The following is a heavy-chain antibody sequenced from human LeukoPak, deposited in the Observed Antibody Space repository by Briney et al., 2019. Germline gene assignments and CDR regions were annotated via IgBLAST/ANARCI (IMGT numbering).Heavy chain of an antibody. CDR2: ISYDGSNK. Sequence: GSSLRLFCAASGFTFSSYAMHWVRQPPGKGLEWVAVISYDGSNKYYADSVKGQFTISRDNSKNTLYLQMNRLRAEDTAVYYCARGIVVAVAATEGGTDYWGQGTLVTVSS. CDR3: ARGIVVAVAATEGGTDY. V-gene: IGHV3-30*04. J-gene: IGHJ4*02. D-gene: IGHD2-15*01. CDR1: GFTFSSYA.